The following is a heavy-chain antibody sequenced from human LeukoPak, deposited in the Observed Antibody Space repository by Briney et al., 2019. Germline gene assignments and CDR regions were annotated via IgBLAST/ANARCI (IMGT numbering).Heavy chain of an antibody. J-gene: IGHJ4*02. Sequence: HGASVKVSCKASGYTFTGYYMHWVRQAPGQGLEWMGWISAYNGNTNYAQKLQGRVTMTTDTSTSTAYMELRSLRSDDTAVYYCARDPGYSSSWYFDYWGQGTLVTVSS. CDR3: ARDPGYSSSWYFDY. V-gene: IGHV1-18*04. CDR1: GYTFTGYY. CDR2: ISAYNGNT. D-gene: IGHD6-13*01.